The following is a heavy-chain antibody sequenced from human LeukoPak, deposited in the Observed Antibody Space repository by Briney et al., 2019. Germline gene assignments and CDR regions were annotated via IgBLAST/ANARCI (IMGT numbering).Heavy chain of an antibody. CDR3: ARAPYYSHVEFYFDY. J-gene: IGHJ4*02. Sequence: GGSLRLSCVVSGFTFSSYWMSWVRQAPGQGLEWVANMKQDGSEKYYVDSVKGRFTISRDDAKNSLYLQMNSLRAEDTAVYYCARAPYYSHVEFYFDYWGQGTLVTVSS. V-gene: IGHV3-7*03. D-gene: IGHD3-22*01. CDR2: MKQDGSEK. CDR1: GFTFSSYW.